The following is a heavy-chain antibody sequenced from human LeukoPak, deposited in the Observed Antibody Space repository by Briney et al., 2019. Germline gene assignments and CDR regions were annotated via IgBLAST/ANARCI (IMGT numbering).Heavy chain of an antibody. J-gene: IGHJ4*02. CDR3: ARDLYRIVVVPHYFDY. CDR2: ISSSSSYI. D-gene: IGHD3-22*01. V-gene: IGHV3-21*01. Sequence: GGSLRLSCAASGFTFSSYSMNWVRQAPGKGLEWVSSISSSSSYIYYADSVKGRFTISRDNAKNSLYLQMNSLRAEDTAVYYCARDLYRIVVVPHYFDYWGQGTLVTVSS. CDR1: GFTFSSYS.